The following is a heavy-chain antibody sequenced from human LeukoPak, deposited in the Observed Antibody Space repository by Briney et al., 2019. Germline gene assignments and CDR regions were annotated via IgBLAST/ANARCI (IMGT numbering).Heavy chain of an antibody. CDR2: IIPIFGTT. J-gene: IGHJ4*02. D-gene: IGHD3-16*01. V-gene: IGHV1-69*06. CDR3: ARDNDSRDPPHFDY. Sequence: GASLKLSCKVSGGTFTSYAISWVRQAPGQGLEWMGGIIPIFGTTNYAPNFRGRVTPPADKSTRTTYMERSSLRSEDTAVYCCARDNDSRDPPHFDYWGQGTLVTVSS. CDR1: GGTFTSYA.